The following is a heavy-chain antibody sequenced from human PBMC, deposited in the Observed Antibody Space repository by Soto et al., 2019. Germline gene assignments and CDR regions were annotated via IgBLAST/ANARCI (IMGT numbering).Heavy chain of an antibody. Sequence: QVQLVESGGGVVQPGRSLRLSCAASGFTFSSYGMHWVRQAPGKGLEWVTIISSDGSNTYYADSVKGRFTISRDNSKNTLYLQMNSLRVEDTAVYYCAKDRTGSSNWYKSGFFDYWGQGTLVTLSS. CDR3: AKDRTGSSNWYKSGFFDY. V-gene: IGHV3-30*18. CDR1: GFTFSSYG. D-gene: IGHD6-13*01. J-gene: IGHJ4*02. CDR2: ISSDGSNT.